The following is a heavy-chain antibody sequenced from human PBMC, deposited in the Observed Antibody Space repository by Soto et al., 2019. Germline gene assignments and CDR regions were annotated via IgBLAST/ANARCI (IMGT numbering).Heavy chain of an antibody. CDR2: IYPGDCET. Sequence: PGDSLKISCKGSAHSFPNYWIACVRQMAGKCLEWVGIIYPGDCETRYIASFQGQVTIPAGKAIKTASLQWSTLKASFPAIYWCATLTGSYHGGGDSSYPDDAFDIWGQRTMFTVSS. CDR3: ATLTGSYHGGGDSSYPDDAFDI. V-gene: IGHV5-51*01. CDR1: AHSFPNYW. D-gene: IGHD2-21*01. J-gene: IGHJ3*02.